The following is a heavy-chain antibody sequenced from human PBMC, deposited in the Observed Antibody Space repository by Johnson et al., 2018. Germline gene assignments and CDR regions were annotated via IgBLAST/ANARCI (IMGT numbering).Heavy chain of an antibody. Sequence: EVQLLESGGGLVQPGGSLRLSCAASGFTFTDYWMSWVRQAPGKGLVWVSRVNSDGSSATYADSVRGRFTISRDNAKNTLYLQMNSLSAEDTAVYYCARAGGNYGRGAFDIWGQGTMVTVSS. CDR2: VNSDGSSA. J-gene: IGHJ3*02. CDR3: ARAGGNYGRGAFDI. V-gene: IGHV3-74*02. D-gene: IGHD1-26*01. CDR1: GFTFTDYW.